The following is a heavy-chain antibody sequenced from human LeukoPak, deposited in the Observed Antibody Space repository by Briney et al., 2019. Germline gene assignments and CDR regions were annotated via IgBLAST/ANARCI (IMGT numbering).Heavy chain of an antibody. V-gene: IGHV3-33*01. CDR3: ASGERGFGELLDTPFDY. Sequence: GGSLRLSCAASGFTFSSYGMHWVRQAPGKGLEWVAVIWYDGSNKYYADSVKGRFTISRDNSKNTLYLQMNSLRAEDTAVYYCASGERGFGELLDTPFDYWGQGTLVTVSS. D-gene: IGHD3-10*01. J-gene: IGHJ4*02. CDR1: GFTFSSYG. CDR2: IWYDGSNK.